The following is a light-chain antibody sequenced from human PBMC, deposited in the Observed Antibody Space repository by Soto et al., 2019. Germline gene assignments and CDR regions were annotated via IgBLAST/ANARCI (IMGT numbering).Light chain of an antibody. CDR1: QIVNTY. CDR3: QQSFTTPPYT. Sequence: DLQMTQSPSSLSVSVGDRVTITCRASQIVNTYVNWYQQKPGQAPKLLISAASTLQNGVASRFRGSGSGTEFTLTITSLHPEDIATYYCQQSFTTPPYTFGQGTRLEV. CDR2: AAS. J-gene: IGKJ2*01. V-gene: IGKV1-39*01.